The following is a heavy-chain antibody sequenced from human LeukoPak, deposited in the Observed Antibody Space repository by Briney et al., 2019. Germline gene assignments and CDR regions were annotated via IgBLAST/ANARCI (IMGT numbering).Heavy chain of an antibody. V-gene: IGHV1-2*02. Sequence: VASVKVSCKASGYTFTGYYMHWVRQAPGQGLEWMGWINPNSGGTNYAQKFQGRVTMTRDTSISTAYMELSRLRSDDTAVYYCARKTSSSWYDYWGQGTLVAVSS. CDR1: GYTFTGYY. CDR2: INPNSGGT. CDR3: ARKTSSSWYDY. J-gene: IGHJ4*02. D-gene: IGHD6-13*01.